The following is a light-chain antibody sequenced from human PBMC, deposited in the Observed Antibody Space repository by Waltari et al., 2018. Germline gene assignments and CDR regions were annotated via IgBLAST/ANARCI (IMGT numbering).Light chain of an antibody. CDR2: GNT. J-gene: IGLJ3*02. Sequence: QSVLTQPPSVSGAPGQRGTISCTGGSSTIGAGYDAHWYQQLPGTAPKLLIYGNTNRPAGVPDRFSGSKSGTSASLAITGLQAEDEADYYCQSYDSSLGGSRVFGGGTKLTVL. V-gene: IGLV1-40*01. CDR1: SSTIGAGYD. CDR3: QSYDSSLGGSRV.